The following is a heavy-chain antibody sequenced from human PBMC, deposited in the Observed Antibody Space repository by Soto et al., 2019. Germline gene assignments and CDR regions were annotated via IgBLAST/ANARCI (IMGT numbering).Heavy chain of an antibody. J-gene: IGHJ3*01. CDR2: ITPDGSTT. D-gene: IGHD6-19*01. Sequence: EVQLVESGGGVVQPGGSLRLSCAASGFTFSGHWMHWVRQAPGEGLVWVSRITPDGSTTDYADSVKGRFSISRDNAKNMVYLQMNSLRVEDTAVYYCTSLSIAVAHFAFELWGQGTLVTVSS. V-gene: IGHV3-74*01. CDR3: TSLSIAVAHFAFEL. CDR1: GFTFSGHW.